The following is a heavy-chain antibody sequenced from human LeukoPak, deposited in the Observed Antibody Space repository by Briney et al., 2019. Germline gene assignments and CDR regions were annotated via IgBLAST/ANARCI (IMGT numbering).Heavy chain of an antibody. CDR1: GYTFTIYY. CDR3: ARGHYYYDSSGYYYFDY. CDR2: INPSGGST. V-gene: IGHV1-46*01. Sequence: ASVKVSCKASGYTFTIYYMHWVRQAPGQGLEWMGIINPSGGSTSYAQKFQGRVTMTRDTSTSTVYMELSSLRSEDTAVYYCARGHYYYDSSGYYYFDYWGQGTLVTVSS. J-gene: IGHJ4*02. D-gene: IGHD3-22*01.